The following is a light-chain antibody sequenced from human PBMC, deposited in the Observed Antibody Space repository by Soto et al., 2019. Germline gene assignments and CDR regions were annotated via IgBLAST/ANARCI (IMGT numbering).Light chain of an antibody. CDR3: SSYTNTSTRL. V-gene: IGLV2-14*01. CDR2: DVN. Sequence: QSALTQPASVSGSPGQSITISCTGTSSDIGAFDLVSWYQQHPGKAPKVMIYDVNIRPSGVSSRFSGSKSGNTASLAISGLQAEDEADYYCSSYTNTSTRLFGTGTKLTVL. CDR1: SSDIGAFDL. J-gene: IGLJ1*01.